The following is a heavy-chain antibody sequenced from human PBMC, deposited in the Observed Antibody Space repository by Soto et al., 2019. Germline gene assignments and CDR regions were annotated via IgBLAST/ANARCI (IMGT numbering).Heavy chain of an antibody. CDR3: ARLKSTPRMGYYCFGMDV. V-gene: IGHV1-18*04. D-gene: IGHD3-16*01. J-gene: IGHJ6*02. CDR1: GYTFTSYG. Sequence: QVQLVQSGAEVKKPGASVKVSCKASGYTFTSYGISWVRQAPGQGLEWMGWISAYNGNTNYAQKLQGRVTMTTGTSTSTAYMELRSLRSDDTAVYYWARLKSTPRMGYYCFGMDVCGQGTTVTVSS. CDR2: ISAYNGNT.